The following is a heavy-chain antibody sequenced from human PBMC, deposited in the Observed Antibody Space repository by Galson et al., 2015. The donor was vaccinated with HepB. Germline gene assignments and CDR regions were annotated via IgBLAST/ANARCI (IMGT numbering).Heavy chain of an antibody. V-gene: IGHV3-53*05. CDR2: IDSGGRT. D-gene: IGHD4-17*01. Sequence: IDSGGRTHYADSVKGRFTISRDNSKNTLYLQVNSLRAEDTAVYYCARDQGDDYVNYYYYHGMDVWGQGTTVTVSS. J-gene: IGHJ6*02. CDR3: ARDQGDDYVNYYYYHGMDV.